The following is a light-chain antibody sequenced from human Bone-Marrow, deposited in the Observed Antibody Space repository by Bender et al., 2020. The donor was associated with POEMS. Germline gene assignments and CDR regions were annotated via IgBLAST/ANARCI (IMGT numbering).Light chain of an antibody. J-gene: IGLJ3*02. CDR3: QSYDNSLGGWV. CDR1: KLGDTY. V-gene: IGLV3-1*01. CDR2: QDS. Sequence: SYELTQPPSVSVSPGQTASITCSGDKLGDTYACWYQQKPGQSPVLVIYQDSKRPSGIPERFSGSNSGNTASLAITGLQAEDEGDYYCQSYDNSLGGWVFGGGTKLTVL.